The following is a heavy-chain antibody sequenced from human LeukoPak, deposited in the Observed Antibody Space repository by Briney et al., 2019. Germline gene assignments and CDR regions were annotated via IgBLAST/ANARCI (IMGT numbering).Heavy chain of an antibody. Sequence: ASVKVSCKASGYTFTSYDINWVRQATGQGLEWMGWMNPNSGNTGYAQKFQGRVTMTRNTSISTAYMELSRLRSDDTAVYYCASLHGNTVPFDYWGQGTLVTVSS. J-gene: IGHJ4*02. V-gene: IGHV1-8*01. D-gene: IGHD4-17*01. CDR1: GYTFTSYD. CDR3: ASLHGNTVPFDY. CDR2: MNPNSGNT.